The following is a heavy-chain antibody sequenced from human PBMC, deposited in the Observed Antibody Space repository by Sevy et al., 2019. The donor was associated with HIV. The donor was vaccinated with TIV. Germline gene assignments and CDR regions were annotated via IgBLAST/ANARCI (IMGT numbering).Heavy chain of an antibody. Sequence: ASVKVSCKASGYTLNDYGISWVRQAPGQGLAWIGWVTTYKDSTNYAQNFQGSVTLTTDTSTNTAYMELRSLRSDDTAVYYCPRVDADYGFGDFWGQGTTVTVSS. CDR1: GYTLNDYG. D-gene: IGHD3-16*01. CDR2: VTTYKDST. V-gene: IGHV1-18*01. CDR3: PRVDADYGFGDF. J-gene: IGHJ6*02.